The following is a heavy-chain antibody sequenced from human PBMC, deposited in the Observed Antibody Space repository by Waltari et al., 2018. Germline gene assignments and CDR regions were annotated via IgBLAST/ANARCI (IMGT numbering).Heavy chain of an antibody. J-gene: IGHJ4*02. CDR2: INPNSGDT. V-gene: IGHV1-2*06. D-gene: IGHD4-17*01. Sequence: QVHLVQSGAEVKKPGASVKVSWKASGYTFTGSYIQWVRRAPGQGLEWMGRINPNSGDTNYAQKFQGRVTLTRDTSINTAYMELSSLKSDDTAVYYCARDLGSDYGNRDYWGQGTLVTVPS. CDR3: ARDLGSDYGNRDY. CDR1: GYTFTGSY.